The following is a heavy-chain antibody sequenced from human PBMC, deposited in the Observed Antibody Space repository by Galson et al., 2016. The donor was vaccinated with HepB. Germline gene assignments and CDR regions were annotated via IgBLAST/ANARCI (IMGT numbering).Heavy chain of an antibody. Sequence: PALVKPTQTLTLTCTFSGFSLSTSGVGVGWIRQPPGKALEWLALIYWDDDKRYRPSLESRLTITKDTSKNQVVLTMTTMDPVDTATYYCAHTTWYIGAFDIWGQGTMVSVSS. J-gene: IGHJ3*02. CDR1: GFSLSTSGVG. D-gene: IGHD1-14*01. CDR3: AHTTWYIGAFDI. V-gene: IGHV2-5*02. CDR2: IYWDDDK.